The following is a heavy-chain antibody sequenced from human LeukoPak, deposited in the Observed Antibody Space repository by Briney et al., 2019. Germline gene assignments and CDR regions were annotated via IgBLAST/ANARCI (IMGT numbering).Heavy chain of an antibody. CDR1: GGSISSYY. J-gene: IGHJ3*02. D-gene: IGHD6-19*01. CDR2: IYYSGST. Sequence: SETLSLTCTVSGGSISSYYWSWIRQPPRKGLEWIGYIYYSGSTNYNPSLKSRVTISVDTSKNQFSLKLSSVTAADTAVYYCARHMSVAYSSGWYELDAFDIWGQGTMVTVSS. V-gene: IGHV4-59*08. CDR3: ARHMSVAYSSGWYELDAFDI.